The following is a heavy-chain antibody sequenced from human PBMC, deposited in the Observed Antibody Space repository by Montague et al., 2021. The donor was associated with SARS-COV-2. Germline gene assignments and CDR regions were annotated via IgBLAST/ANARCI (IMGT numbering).Heavy chain of an antibody. D-gene: IGHD1-26*01. CDR2: IYYSGSS. V-gene: IGHV4-31*03. Sequence: TLSLTCSVSGGSISRANYYWSWIRQHPGKGLEFIGYIYYSGSSFYNPSLKSRLTISVDSSKNRCSLRLSSVTAAGTAIYFSASQSGSYYNYFDLWGQGTLVTVSS. CDR3: ASQSGSYYNYFDL. J-gene: IGHJ4*02. CDR1: GGSISRANYY.